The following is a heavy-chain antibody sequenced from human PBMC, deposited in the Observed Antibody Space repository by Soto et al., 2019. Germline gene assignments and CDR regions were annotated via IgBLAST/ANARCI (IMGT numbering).Heavy chain of an antibody. V-gene: IGHV1-18*01. D-gene: IGHD1-1*01. Sequence: QVHLVQSGAEVKKPGASVKVSCKGSGYDFTTYGITWVRQAPGQGLEWMAWISAHNGNTDYAQKLQGRVTXTRDTSTSTAYMELRSLRSDDTAMYYCARGRYGDYWGQGALVTVSS. CDR2: ISAHNGNT. CDR3: ARGRYGDY. J-gene: IGHJ4*02. CDR1: GYDFTTYG.